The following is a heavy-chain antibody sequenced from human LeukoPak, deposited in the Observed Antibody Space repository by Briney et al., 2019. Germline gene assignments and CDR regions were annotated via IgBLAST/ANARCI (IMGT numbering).Heavy chain of an antibody. CDR2: IYYSGST. J-gene: IGHJ5*02. Sequence: SETLSLTCTVSGGSISSYYWGWIRQPPGKGLEWIGSIYYSGSTYYNPSLKSRVTISVDTSKNQFSLKLSSVTAADTAVYYCARTPYYYDSSGNTSPFDPWGQGTLVTVSS. V-gene: IGHV4-39*07. CDR1: GGSISSYY. D-gene: IGHD3-22*01. CDR3: ARTPYYYDSSGNTSPFDP.